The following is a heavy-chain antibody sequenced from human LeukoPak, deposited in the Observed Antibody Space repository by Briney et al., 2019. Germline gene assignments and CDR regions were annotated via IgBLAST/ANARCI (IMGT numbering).Heavy chain of an antibody. V-gene: IGHV3-21*01. CDR1: GFTFTDYS. Sequence: GGSLGLSCSASGFTFTDYSMSWVRQAPGKGLEWVSIISRVSTYIYYADSVKGRFTVSRDNAKSSLYLQMTSPRAEDTAVYFCAREGGDGDYYYYMDVWGKGTTVTVS. D-gene: IGHD2-21*02. J-gene: IGHJ6*03. CDR2: ISRVSTYI. CDR3: AREGGDGDYYYYMDV.